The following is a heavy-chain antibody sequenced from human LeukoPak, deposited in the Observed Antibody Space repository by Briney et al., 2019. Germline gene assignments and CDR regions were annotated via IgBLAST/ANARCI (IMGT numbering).Heavy chain of an antibody. V-gene: IGHV4-30-2*01. J-gene: IGHJ4*02. CDR2: IYHSGST. CDR1: GGSISSGGYY. D-gene: IGHD3-9*01. Sequence: SETLSLTCTVSGGSISSGGYYWSWIRQPPGKGLEWIGYIYHSGSTYYNPSLKSRVTISVDRSKNQFSLKLSSVTAADTAVYYCARVGRDDILTGYYTGLFDYWGQGTLVTVSS. CDR3: ARVGRDDILTGYYTGLFDY.